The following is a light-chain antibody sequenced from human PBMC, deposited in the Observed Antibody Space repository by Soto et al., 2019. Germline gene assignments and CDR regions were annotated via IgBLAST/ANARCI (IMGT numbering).Light chain of an antibody. V-gene: IGLV2-14*03. Sequence: QSALTQPAAVSGSPGQSITISCTGTSSDVGGYNYVSWYQQHPGKAPKLMIYDVTNRPSGVSNRLSGSKSGNTASLTISGRQAEDVADYYCSSYTRSSTVVFGGGTQLTVL. CDR1: SSDVGGYNY. CDR2: DVT. CDR3: SSYTRSSTVV. J-gene: IGLJ2*01.